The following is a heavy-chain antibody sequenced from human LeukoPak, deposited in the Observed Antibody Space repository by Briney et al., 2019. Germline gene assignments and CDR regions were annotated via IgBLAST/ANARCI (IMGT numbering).Heavy chain of an antibody. Sequence: SETLSLTCAVYGGSFSGYYWSWIRQPPGKGLEWIGEINHSGSTNYNPSLKSRVTISVDTSKNQFSLKLSSVTAADTAVYYCARGGLGSSSSNRYYCYGMDVWGQGTTVTVSS. D-gene: IGHD6-6*01. CDR1: GGSFSGYY. J-gene: IGHJ6*02. CDR2: INHSGST. CDR3: ARGGLGSSSSNRYYCYGMDV. V-gene: IGHV4-34*01.